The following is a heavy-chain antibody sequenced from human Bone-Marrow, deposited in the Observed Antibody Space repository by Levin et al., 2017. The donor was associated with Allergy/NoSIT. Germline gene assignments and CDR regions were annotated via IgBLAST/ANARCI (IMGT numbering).Heavy chain of an antibody. J-gene: IGHJ4*02. CDR1: GGSISIYY. Sequence: SQTLSLTCTVSGGSISIYYWSWIRQPPGKGLEWIGYINYGGNTNYNPSIRSRVSISVDASEGQFSLKLSSVTAADTAVYYCARNRLGGVTSGEKLSYYFDSWGQGTLVTVSS. CDR3: ARNRLGGVTSGEKLSYYFDS. CDR2: INYGGNT. D-gene: IGHD3-16*01. V-gene: IGHV4-59*01.